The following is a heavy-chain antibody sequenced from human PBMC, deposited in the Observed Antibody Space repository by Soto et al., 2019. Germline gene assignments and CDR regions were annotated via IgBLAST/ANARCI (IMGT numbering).Heavy chain of an antibody. CDR2: IYYSGST. Sequence: SETLSLTCTVSGGSISSYYWSWIRQPPGKGLEWIGYIYYSGSTNYNPSLKSRVTISVDTSKNQFSLKLSSVTAADTAVYYCARQVIAAAGTTDWFDPWGQGTLVTVYS. CDR3: ARQVIAAAGTTDWFDP. CDR1: GGSISSYY. D-gene: IGHD6-13*01. V-gene: IGHV4-59*01. J-gene: IGHJ5*02.